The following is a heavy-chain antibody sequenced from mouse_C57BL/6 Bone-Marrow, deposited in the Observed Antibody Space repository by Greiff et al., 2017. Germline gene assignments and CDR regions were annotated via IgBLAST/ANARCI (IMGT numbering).Heavy chain of an antibody. Sequence: QVQLQQSGAELVKPGASVKISCKASGYAFSSYWMNWVKQRPGQGLEWIGQIYPGDGDTNYNGKFKGKATLTAAKSSSTAYMQLSSLTSEDSAVYFCARGATVVASGYFDYWGQGTTLTVSS. V-gene: IGHV1-80*01. CDR1: GYAFSSYW. D-gene: IGHD1-1*01. J-gene: IGHJ2*01. CDR2: IYPGDGDT. CDR3: ARGATVVASGYFDY.